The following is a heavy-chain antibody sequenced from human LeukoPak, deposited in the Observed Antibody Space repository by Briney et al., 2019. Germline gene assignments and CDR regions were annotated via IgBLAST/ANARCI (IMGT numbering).Heavy chain of an antibody. Sequence: PXETXXLTXAXYGGSFXXXYWSWXXXPPGKXLEWXGEINHNGSTNYNPSLKSRVTISVDTSKNQFSLKLSSVTAADTAVYYCARTRGAAAIYYYMDVWGKGTTVTVSS. D-gene: IGHD2-2*01. CDR3: ARTRGAAAIYYYMDV. CDR1: GGSFXXXY. J-gene: IGHJ6*03. CDR2: INHNGST. V-gene: IGHV4-34*01.